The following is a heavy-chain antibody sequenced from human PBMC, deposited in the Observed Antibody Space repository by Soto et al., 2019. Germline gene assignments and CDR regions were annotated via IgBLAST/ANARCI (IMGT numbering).Heavy chain of an antibody. D-gene: IGHD6-13*01. Sequence: SETLSLTCTVSGGSMNDYYWTWIRQTPGKGLEWIGYAYYRGSTNYNPSLKGRVTISIDTSKNQFSLKLSSVTAADTAVYYCASIAAAAAKYNWFDPWGQGTLVTVSS. CDR1: GGSMNDYY. V-gene: IGHV4-59*12. CDR3: ASIAAAAAKYNWFDP. CDR2: AYYRGST. J-gene: IGHJ5*02.